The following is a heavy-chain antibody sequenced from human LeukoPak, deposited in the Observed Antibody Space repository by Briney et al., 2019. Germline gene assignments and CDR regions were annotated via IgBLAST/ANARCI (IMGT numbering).Heavy chain of an antibody. CDR3: ASHNSWRFDY. Sequence: PGGSLRLSCAASGITFSSYWMSWVRQAPGKGLEWVANINQDGSDKNYVDSEKGRFTISRDNAKNSLYLQMNSLRAEDTAVHYCASHNSWRFDYWGQGTLVTVSS. V-gene: IGHV3-7*02. J-gene: IGHJ4*02. CDR1: GITFSSYW. CDR2: INQDGSDK. D-gene: IGHD1-20*01.